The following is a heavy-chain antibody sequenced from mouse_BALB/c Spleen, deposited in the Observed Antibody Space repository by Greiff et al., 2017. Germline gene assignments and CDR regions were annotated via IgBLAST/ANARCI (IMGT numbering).Heavy chain of an antibody. V-gene: IGHV3-2*02. CDR2: ISYSGST. CDR3: AREARASSWFAY. J-gene: IGHJ3*01. CDR1: GYSITSDYA. Sequence: EVKLLESGPGLVKPSQSLSLTCTVTGYSITSDYAWNWIRQFPGNKLEWMGYISYSGSTSYNPSLKSRISITRDTSKNQFFLQLNSVTTEDTATYYCAREARASSWFAYWGQGTLVTVSA. D-gene: IGHD3-1*01.